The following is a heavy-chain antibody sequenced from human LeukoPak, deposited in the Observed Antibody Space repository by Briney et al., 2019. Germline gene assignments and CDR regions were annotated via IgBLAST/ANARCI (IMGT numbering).Heavy chain of an antibody. CDR3: AKDRWLQGYFDY. D-gene: IGHD5-24*01. CDR1: GFIFSNYG. CDR2: IRHDGSNK. J-gene: IGHJ4*02. V-gene: IGHV3-30*02. Sequence: GGSLRRSCTTSGFIFSNYGMHWVRQAPGRGLEWVAFIRHDGSNKYYADSVKGRCTISRDNSKKTVYLQMNSLRTEDTAVYYCAKDRWLQGYFDYWGQGTLVTVSS.